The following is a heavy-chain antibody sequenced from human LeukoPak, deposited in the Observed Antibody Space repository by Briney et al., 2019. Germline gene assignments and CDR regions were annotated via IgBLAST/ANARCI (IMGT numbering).Heavy chain of an antibody. CDR1: GYTFTIYC. V-gene: IGHV5-51*01. CDR2: ISPADSDI. Sequence: GGSLRLSCAASGYTFTIYCIAWVRQMPGKGLEWMGIISPADSDIRYSPSFQGEISISADKSISTAYLQWSSLKASDTAMYYCARRPYYGSGRSPDYWGQGTLV. D-gene: IGHD3-10*01. J-gene: IGHJ4*02. CDR3: ARRPYYGSGRSPDY.